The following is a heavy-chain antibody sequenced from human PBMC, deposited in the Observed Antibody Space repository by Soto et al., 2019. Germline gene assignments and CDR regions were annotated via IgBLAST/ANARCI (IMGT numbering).Heavy chain of an antibody. V-gene: IGHV3-23*01. CDR3: AKRSSSSTFDY. J-gene: IGHJ4*02. D-gene: IGHD6-6*01. CDR2: ISGSDDST. CDR1: GFTCSSYA. Sequence: EVQLLESGGGLVQPGESLRLSCAASGFTCSSYAMSWVRQAPGKGLEWVSVISGSDDSTYYADSVKGPFTISRDNSKNTLYLQMNSLRAEDTAVYYCAKRSSSSTFDYWGQGTLVTVSS.